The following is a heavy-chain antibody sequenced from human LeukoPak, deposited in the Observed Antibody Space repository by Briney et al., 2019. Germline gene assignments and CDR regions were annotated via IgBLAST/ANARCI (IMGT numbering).Heavy chain of an antibody. CDR1: GYTFTDYY. V-gene: IGHV1-2*02. D-gene: IGHD3-22*01. CDR2: INPNSGVT. CDR3: ARDVGIYYDNSGTYYGPGDS. Sequence: GASVKVSCKASGYTFTDYYMHWVRQAPGQGLEWMGWINPNSGVTTFAQKFQGRVTMTRDTSISTAYMEVSGLRYDDTAVYYCARDVGIYYDNSGTYYGPGDSWGQGTLITVSS. J-gene: IGHJ4*02.